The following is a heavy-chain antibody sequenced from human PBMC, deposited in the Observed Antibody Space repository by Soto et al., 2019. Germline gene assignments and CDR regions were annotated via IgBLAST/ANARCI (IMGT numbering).Heavy chain of an antibody. J-gene: IGHJ4*02. Sequence: EVPVVESGGGLVQPGGSLRLSCAASGFTFSSYWMSWVRQAPGKGLEWVANIKEDGSEKNYVDSVKGQFTISRDNPKNSLYLQMNSLRAEDTAVYYCGREGYYYGSGDYWGQGTLVTVSS. CDR2: IKEDGSEK. CDR1: GFTFSSYW. CDR3: GREGYYYGSGDY. V-gene: IGHV3-7*01. D-gene: IGHD3-10*01.